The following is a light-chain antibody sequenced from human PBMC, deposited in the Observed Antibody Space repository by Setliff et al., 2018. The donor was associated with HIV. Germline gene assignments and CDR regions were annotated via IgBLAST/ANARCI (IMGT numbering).Light chain of an antibody. CDR1: GSDVGRYNY. CDR2: EVS. Sequence: SALTQPASVSGSPGQSITISCTGTGSDVGRYNYVSWYQHHPGNAPKLMIYEVSNRPSGVSNRFSGSKSGNTASLTISGLQADDEADYYCSSYTSISTVVFGGGTKVTVL. V-gene: IGLV2-14*01. CDR3: SSYTSISTVV. J-gene: IGLJ2*01.